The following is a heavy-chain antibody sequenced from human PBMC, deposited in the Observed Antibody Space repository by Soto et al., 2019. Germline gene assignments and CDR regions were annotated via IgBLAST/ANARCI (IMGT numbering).Heavy chain of an antibody. J-gene: IGHJ5*02. Sequence: PGGSLRLSCAASGFTFSSYSMNWVRQAPGMGLEWVSYISSSSSTIYYADSVKGRFTISRDNAKNSLYLQMNSMRAEDTAVYFFSRDCLQILWFGELLYDWFDPWGQGTLVTVSS. CDR3: SRDCLQILWFGELLYDWFDP. D-gene: IGHD3-10*01. CDR1: GFTFSSYS. CDR2: ISSSSSTI. V-gene: IGHV3-48*01.